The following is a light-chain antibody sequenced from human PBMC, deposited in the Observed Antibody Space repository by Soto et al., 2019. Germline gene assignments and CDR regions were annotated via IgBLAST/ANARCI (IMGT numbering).Light chain of an antibody. CDR3: QKYNSAPVT. CDR2: TAS. V-gene: IGKV1-5*03. Sequence: DIQMTQSPSTLSASVGDRVTITCRASQGISSWLAWFQQKPGKAPKLLIYTASSLQSGVPSRFSGSGSETEFTLTISSLQPDDFATYYCQKYNSAPVTFGRGTKLKIK. J-gene: IGKJ4*01. CDR1: QGISSW.